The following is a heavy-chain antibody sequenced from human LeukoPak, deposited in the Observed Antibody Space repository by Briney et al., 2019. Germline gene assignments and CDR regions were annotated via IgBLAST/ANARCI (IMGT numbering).Heavy chain of an antibody. V-gene: IGHV1-46*01. CDR2: SNPSGVGT. D-gene: IGHD2-8*02. CDR3: AREESGGYFDY. J-gene: IGHJ4*02. Sequence: ASVKVSCKASGYTFTSYYMHWVRQAPGQGLEWMGVSNPSGVGTNYAQKFQGRVTMTRDTSTTTVYMEPSSLRSEDTAVYYCAREESGGYFDYWGQGTLVTVSS. CDR1: GYTFTSYY.